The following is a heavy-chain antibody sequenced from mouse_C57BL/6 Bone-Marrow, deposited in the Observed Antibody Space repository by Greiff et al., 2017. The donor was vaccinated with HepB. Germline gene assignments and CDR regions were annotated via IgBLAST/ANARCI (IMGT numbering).Heavy chain of an antibody. CDR1: GYSFTGYY. Sequence: EVQLKESGPELVKPGASVKISCKASGYSFTGYYMNWVKQSPEKSLEWIGEINPSTGGTTYNQKFKAKATLTVDKSSSTAYMQLKSLTSEDSAVYYCARSGYWGQGTTLTVSS. CDR3: ARSGY. V-gene: IGHV1-42*01. CDR2: INPSTGGT. J-gene: IGHJ2*01.